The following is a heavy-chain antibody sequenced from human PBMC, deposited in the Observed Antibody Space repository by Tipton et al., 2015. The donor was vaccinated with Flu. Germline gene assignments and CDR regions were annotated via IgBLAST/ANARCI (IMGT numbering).Heavy chain of an antibody. Sequence: TLSLTCTVSGGSISSYYWSWIRQPPGKGLEWIGYIYYSGSTNYNPSLKSRVTISVDTSKNQFSLKLSSVTAADTAVYYCASSDFVPGFRGVINYWGQGTLVTVSS. V-gene: IGHV4-59*01. CDR2: IYYSGST. CDR3: ASSDFVPGFRGVINY. D-gene: IGHD3-10*01. J-gene: IGHJ4*02. CDR1: GGSISSYY.